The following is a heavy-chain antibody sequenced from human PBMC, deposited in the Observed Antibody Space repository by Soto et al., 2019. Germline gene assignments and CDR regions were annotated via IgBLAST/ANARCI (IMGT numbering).Heavy chain of an antibody. Sequence: PGGSLRLSCVAAGFNFRSYGMSWVRKAKGKGLEWLSAISGSGGSRYYADSVKGRFTISRDNSKNTLYLQMNSLRAEDTAVYYCAKTEAVAGTASSDYWGQGTLVTVSS. V-gene: IGHV3-23*01. CDR3: AKTEAVAGTASSDY. CDR2: ISGSGGSR. CDR1: GFNFRSYG. J-gene: IGHJ4*02. D-gene: IGHD6-19*01.